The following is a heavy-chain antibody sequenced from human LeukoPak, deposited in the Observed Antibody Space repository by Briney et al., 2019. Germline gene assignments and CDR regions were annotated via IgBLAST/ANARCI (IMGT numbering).Heavy chain of an antibody. Sequence: GGSLRLSCAASGFRFSLYEMNWARQAPGKGLEWVAYISSSSSAIYYADSVRGRFTISRDNGKNSLYLQMNSLRAEDTAIYYCATQAGYYVPGISDHWGQGTLVTVSS. CDR2: ISSSSSAI. D-gene: IGHD3-10*02. V-gene: IGHV3-48*03. CDR3: ATQAGYYVPGISDH. J-gene: IGHJ4*02. CDR1: GFRFSLYE.